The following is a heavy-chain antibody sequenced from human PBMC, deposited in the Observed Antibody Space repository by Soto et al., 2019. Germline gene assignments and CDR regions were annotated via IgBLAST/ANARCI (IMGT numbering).Heavy chain of an antibody. V-gene: IGHV3-30*04. J-gene: IGHJ6*02. D-gene: IGHD6-13*01. CDR2: ISYNGRNK. CDR1: GFTFSFYA. CDR3: AKDGISSSWEEYYYYGMDV. Sequence: GGSLRLSCAASGFTFSFYAMHWVRQAPGKGLEWVAVISYNGRNKHYVDSVKGRFTISRDNSKNTLYLQMNSLRAEDTAVYYCAKDGISSSWEEYYYYGMDVWGQGTTVTVSS.